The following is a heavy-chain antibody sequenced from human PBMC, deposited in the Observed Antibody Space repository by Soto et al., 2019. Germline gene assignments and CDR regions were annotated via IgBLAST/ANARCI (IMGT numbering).Heavy chain of an antibody. CDR2: INHSGST. J-gene: IGHJ6*03. Sequence: SETLSLTCAVYVGSFSGYYWSWIRQPPGKGLEWIGEINHSGSTNYNPSLKSRVTISVDTSKNEFSLKLSSVTGADTAVYYCARAKGNYAFLGYYYYYMDVWGKGTTVTVSS. D-gene: IGHD4-4*01. CDR1: VGSFSGYY. V-gene: IGHV4-34*01. CDR3: ARAKGNYAFLGYYYYYMDV.